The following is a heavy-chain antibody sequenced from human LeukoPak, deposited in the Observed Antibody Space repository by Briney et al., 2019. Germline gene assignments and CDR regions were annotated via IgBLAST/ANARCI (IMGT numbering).Heavy chain of an antibody. D-gene: IGHD6-13*01. CDR2: IYHSGST. CDR3: AGSSSWFPSYYYYYYMDV. J-gene: IGHJ6*03. V-gene: IGHV4-34*01. CDR1: GGSFSGYY. Sequence: SETLSLTCAVYGGSFSGYYWSWIRQPPGKGLEWIGEIYHSGSTNYNPSLKSRVTISVDKSKNQFSLKLSSVTAADTAVYYCAGSSSWFPSYYYYYYMDVWGKGTTVTVSS.